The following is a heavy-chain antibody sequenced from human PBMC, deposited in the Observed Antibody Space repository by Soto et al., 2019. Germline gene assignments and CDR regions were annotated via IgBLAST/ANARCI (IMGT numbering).Heavy chain of an antibody. D-gene: IGHD2-15*01. CDR2: ISSSGSTI. J-gene: IGHJ3*02. CDR1: GFTFSSYE. V-gene: IGHV3-48*03. Sequence: GGSLRLSCAASGFTFSSYEMNWVRQAPGKGLEWVSYISSSGSTIYYADSVKGRFTISRDNAKNSLYLQMNSLRAEDTAVYYCGGEYCSGGSCPTHAFDIWGQGTMVTASS. CDR3: GGEYCSGGSCPTHAFDI.